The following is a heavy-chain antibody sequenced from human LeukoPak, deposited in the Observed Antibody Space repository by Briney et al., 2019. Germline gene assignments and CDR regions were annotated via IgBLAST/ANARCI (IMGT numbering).Heavy chain of an antibody. CDR1: RFNFTYSI. V-gene: IGHV3-30*04. Sequence: GGSLRLSCAASRFNFTYSIMQWVPQAPGKGLEGVAVISYDGTNKYYADSVKGRFTISRDNSQKTLFLQMNSLRLEDTAVYYSVADYVDYVLRSDWGQGTLVTVSS. CDR2: ISYDGTNK. J-gene: IGHJ4*02. D-gene: IGHD4-17*01. CDR3: VADYVDYVLRSD.